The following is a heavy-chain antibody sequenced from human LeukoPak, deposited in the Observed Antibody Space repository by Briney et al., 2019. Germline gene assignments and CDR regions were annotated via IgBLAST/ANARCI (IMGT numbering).Heavy chain of an antibody. CDR2: ISYDGSNK. CDR3: AKLDDSSGYYYPLDY. D-gene: IGHD3-22*01. V-gene: IGHV3-30-3*02. J-gene: IGHJ4*02. CDR1: GFTFSSYA. Sequence: GGSLRLSCAASGFTFSSYAMHWVRQAPGKGLEWVAVISYDGSNKYYADSVKGRFTISRDNSKNTLYLQMNSLRAEDTAVYYCAKLDDSSGYYYPLDYWGQGTLVTVSS.